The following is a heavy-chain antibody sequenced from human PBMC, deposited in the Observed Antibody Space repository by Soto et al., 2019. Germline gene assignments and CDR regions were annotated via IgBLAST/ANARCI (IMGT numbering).Heavy chain of an antibody. D-gene: IGHD2-15*01. CDR3: ARASGGPATFRFDP. CDR2: ISSSGSTI. Sequence: PGGSLRLSCAASGFTFSDYYMSWIRQAPGKGLEWASYISSSGSTIYYADSVKGRFTISRDNAKNPLYLQMNSLRAEDTAVYYCARASGGPATFRFDPWGQGTLVTVSS. CDR1: GFTFSDYY. J-gene: IGHJ5*02. V-gene: IGHV3-11*01.